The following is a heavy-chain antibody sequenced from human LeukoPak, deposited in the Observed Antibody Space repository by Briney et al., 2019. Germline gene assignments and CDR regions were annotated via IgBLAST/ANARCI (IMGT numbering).Heavy chain of an antibody. CDR1: VFTLSNYW. V-gene: IGHV3-74*01. J-gene: IGHJ4*02. CDR3: ARVPYCTDGVCYNRYYFDF. Sequence: GGSLRLSCAASVFTLSNYWMHWVRQAPGKGLVWVSGLKSDGGSAGYADSVKGRFTISRDNAKNTLYLQMDSLRAEDTAVYYCARVPYCTDGVCYNRYYFDFWGQGTLVTVSS. D-gene: IGHD2-8*01. CDR2: LKSDGGSA.